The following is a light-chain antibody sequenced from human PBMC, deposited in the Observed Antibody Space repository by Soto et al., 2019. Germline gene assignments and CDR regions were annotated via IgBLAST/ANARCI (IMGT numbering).Light chain of an antibody. CDR2: KAS. V-gene: IGKV1-5*03. CDR3: QQYNSYPYT. J-gene: IGKJ2*01. Sequence: DIQMTQSPSTLTSSVGDRVTITCRASQRISSWLAWYQQKPGTAPKLLISKASGLQSGVPSRISGLGSGTEFSLIISNLQPNDSATYYCQQYNSYPYTFGQGTNLEIK. CDR1: QRISSW.